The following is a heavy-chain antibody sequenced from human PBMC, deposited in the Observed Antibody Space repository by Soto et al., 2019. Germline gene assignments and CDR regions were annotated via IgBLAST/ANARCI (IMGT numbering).Heavy chain of an antibody. J-gene: IGHJ6*02. V-gene: IGHV1-2*02. CDR1: GYTLTDCY. CDR2: INPNSGGT. Sequence: ASVNVSCKPSGYTLTDCYIHWVRQAPGQGLEWMGWINPNSGGTNYAQKFQGRVTMTRDTSISTAYMELSRLRSDDTAVYYCARKLELRGSYYYYYDMDVWGQGTTVTVSS. D-gene: IGHD1-7*01. CDR3: ARKLELRGSYYYYYDMDV.